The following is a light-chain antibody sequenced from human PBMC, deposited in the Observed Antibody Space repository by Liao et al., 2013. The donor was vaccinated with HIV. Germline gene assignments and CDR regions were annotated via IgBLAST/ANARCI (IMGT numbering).Light chain of an antibody. V-gene: IGLV3-21*01. Sequence: SYVLTQPPSVSVAPGETARFSCGGDNIRSKNVHWYRQKPGQAPVLVIYYDRGRPSGIPERFSGSNSGNTATLTISKVEAGDEAVYYCQVWVGSSDQGVFGGGTKLTVL. CDR3: QVWVGSSDQGV. CDR1: NIRSKN. CDR2: YDR. J-gene: IGLJ3*02.